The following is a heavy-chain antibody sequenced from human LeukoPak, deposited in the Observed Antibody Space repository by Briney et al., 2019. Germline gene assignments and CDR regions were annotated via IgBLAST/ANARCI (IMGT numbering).Heavy chain of an antibody. CDR1: GFIFSSYS. V-gene: IGHV3-30-3*01. D-gene: IGHD3-10*01. CDR2: ISYDGSST. CDR3: ARTYCGSGSYSWFDP. Sequence: WGSLRLSCSASGFIFSSYSRQWVRQAPGKGLEWVAKISYDGSSTYYADSVKGRFTISRDSSQNNLYLQMNSLRSDDTAVYYCARTYCGSGSYSWFDPWGQGTLVSVSS. J-gene: IGHJ5*02.